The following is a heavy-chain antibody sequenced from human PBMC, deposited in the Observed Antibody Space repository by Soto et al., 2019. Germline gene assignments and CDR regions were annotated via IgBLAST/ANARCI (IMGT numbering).Heavy chain of an antibody. J-gene: IGHJ6*03. CDR1: GFTFSSYG. D-gene: IGHD4-17*01. Sequence: GGSLRLSCAASGFTFSSYGMHWVRQAPGKGLEWVAVISYDGSNKYYADSVKGRFTISRDNSKNTLYLQMNSLRAEDTAVYYCAKDSLGMTTVTTYDMDVWGKGTTVTVSS. CDR3: AKDSLGMTTVTTYDMDV. CDR2: ISYDGSNK. V-gene: IGHV3-30*18.